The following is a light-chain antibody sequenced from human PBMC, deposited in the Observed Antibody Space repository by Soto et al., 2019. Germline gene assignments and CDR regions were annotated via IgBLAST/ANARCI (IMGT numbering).Light chain of an antibody. CDR2: KAS. CDR3: QQYNSYPWA. V-gene: IGKV1-5*03. CDR1: QSISSW. J-gene: IGKJ1*01. Sequence: DIQMTQSPSTLSASVGDRVTITCRASQSISSWLAWYQQKPGKAPKVLIYKASSLESGVPSRCSGSGSGTAFSLTISSLQPDDFATYYCQQYNSYPWAFGQGTKVEIK.